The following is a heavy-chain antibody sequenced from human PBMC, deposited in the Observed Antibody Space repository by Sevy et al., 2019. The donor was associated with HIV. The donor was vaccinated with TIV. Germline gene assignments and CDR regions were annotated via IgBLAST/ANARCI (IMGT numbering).Heavy chain of an antibody. CDR2: IKQDGSEK. CDR1: GFTFSSYW. V-gene: IGHV3-7*03. J-gene: IGHJ6*02. CDR3: AREGYCSSTSCNLGMDV. Sequence: GGSLRLSCAASGFTFSSYWMSWVRQAPGKGLEWVANIKQDGSEKYYVDSVKGRFTISRDNAKNSLYLQMNSLRAEDTAVYYCAREGYCSSTSCNLGMDVWGQGTTVTVSS. D-gene: IGHD2-2*01.